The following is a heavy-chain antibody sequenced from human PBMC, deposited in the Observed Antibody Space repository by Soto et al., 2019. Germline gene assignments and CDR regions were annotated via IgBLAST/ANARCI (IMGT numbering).Heavy chain of an antibody. D-gene: IGHD1-26*01. CDR2: IFASGAT. J-gene: IGHJ4*02. CDR1: GGSISSSSW. V-gene: IGHV4-4*02. Sequence: QVQLQESGPGLVKPSGTLSLTCAVSGGSISSSSWWTWVRQSPGKGLEWMGEIFASGATNYNPSLKSRLTMSEAKSKSQLSLNLSSLTAADKAVCFCTTSHAEELNNWGQGTLVTVSS. CDR3: TTSHAEELNN.